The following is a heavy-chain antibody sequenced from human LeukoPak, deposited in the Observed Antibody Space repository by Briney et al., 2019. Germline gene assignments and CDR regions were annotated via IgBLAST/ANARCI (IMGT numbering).Heavy chain of an antibody. J-gene: IGHJ3*02. CDR3: ARGLWFGESYDAFDI. CDR1: GGSISSSSYY. V-gene: IGHV4-39*07. D-gene: IGHD3-10*01. CDR2: IYYSGST. Sequence: PSETLSLTCTVSGGSISSSSYYWGWIRQPPGKGLEWIGSIYYSGSTYYNPSLKSRVTISVDTSKNQFSLKLSSVTAADTAVYYCARGLWFGESYDAFDIWGQGTMVTVSS.